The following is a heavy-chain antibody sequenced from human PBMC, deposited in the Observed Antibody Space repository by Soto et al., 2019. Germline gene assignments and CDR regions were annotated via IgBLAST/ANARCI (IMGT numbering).Heavy chain of an antibody. D-gene: IGHD3-16*01. CDR1: GYTFTNYG. CDR3: ARAGRYYVGDPDP. J-gene: IGHJ5*02. V-gene: IGHV1-18*01. Sequence: QVQLLQSGGGVKMPGASVRGSCKASGYTFTNYGITWVRQAPGQGLELVGWISAYNGDTNFAQKFRGRVTLTTDTSTTTAYMELRSLRSDDTAVYFCARAGRYYVGDPDPWGQGTLVTVSS. CDR2: ISAYNGDT.